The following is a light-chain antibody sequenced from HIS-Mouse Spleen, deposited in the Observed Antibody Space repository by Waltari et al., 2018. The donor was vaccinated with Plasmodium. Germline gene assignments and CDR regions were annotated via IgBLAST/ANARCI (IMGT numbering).Light chain of an antibody. CDR3: QSADSSGTYHWV. Sequence: SYELTQPPSVSVSPGQTARITCSGDALPNQYAYWYQQKPGQAPVLVIYKDSERPSGIPERFSGSSSGTTVTLTISGVQAEDEADYYCQSADSSGTYHWVFGGGTKLTVL. J-gene: IGLJ3*02. CDR1: ALPNQY. V-gene: IGLV3-25*03. CDR2: KDS.